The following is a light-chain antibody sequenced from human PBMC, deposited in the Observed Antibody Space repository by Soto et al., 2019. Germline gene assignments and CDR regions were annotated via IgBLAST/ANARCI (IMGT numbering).Light chain of an antibody. CDR3: AAWDDSLTGWV. Sequence: QSVLTQAPSASGTPGQSVTISCCGSTSDIGNNYVYWYQHLPGKAPKLLIYRDDQRPAGVPDRFSGSKSGTSASLAISGLRSEDEADYWCAAWDDSLTGWVFGGGTKLTVL. CDR1: TSDIGNNY. V-gene: IGLV1-47*01. J-gene: IGLJ3*02. CDR2: RDD.